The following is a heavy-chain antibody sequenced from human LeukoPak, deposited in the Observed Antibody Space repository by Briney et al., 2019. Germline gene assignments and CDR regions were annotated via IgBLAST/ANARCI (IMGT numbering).Heavy chain of an antibody. CDR1: GGSISSYY. V-gene: IGHV4-59*08. CDR2: IYYSGST. CDR3: ARLIVGATSRLPDDY. Sequence: SETLSLTCTVSGGSISSYYWSWIRQPLGKGLEWIGYIYYSGSTNYNPSLKSRVTISVDTSKNQFSLKLSSVTAADTAVYYCARLIVGATSRLPDDYWGQGTLVTVSS. J-gene: IGHJ4*02. D-gene: IGHD1-26*01.